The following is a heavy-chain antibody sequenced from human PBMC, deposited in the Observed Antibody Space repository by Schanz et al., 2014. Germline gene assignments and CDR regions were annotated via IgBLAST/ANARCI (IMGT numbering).Heavy chain of an antibody. D-gene: IGHD2-8*02. J-gene: IGHJ4*02. Sequence: QVQLVQSGAEVKKPGSSVKVSCKASGGTFSSSTLTWVRQAPGQGLEWMGRIIPILDKTNYAQKFQGRVTMTADKSTSTVYMEVSGLRSEDTAVYYCAKSLESCPGGRCSRGYFDYWGQGTLVTVSS. CDR3: AKSLESCPGGRCSRGYFDY. CDR1: GGTFSSST. CDR2: IIPILDKT. V-gene: IGHV1-69*02.